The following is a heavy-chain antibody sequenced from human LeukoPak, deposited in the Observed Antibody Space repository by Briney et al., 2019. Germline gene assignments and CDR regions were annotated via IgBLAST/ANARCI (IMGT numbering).Heavy chain of an antibody. D-gene: IGHD5-12*01. CDR3: ARDPGWLRKFDY. CDR2: ISYDGSNK. CDR1: GFTFSSYA. J-gene: IGHJ4*02. Sequence: PGGSLRLSCEASGFTFSSYAMHWVRQAPGKGLEWVAVISYDGSNKYYADSVKGRFTISRDNSKNTLYLQMNSLRAEDTAVYYCARDPGWLRKFDYWGQGTLVTVSS. V-gene: IGHV3-30-3*01.